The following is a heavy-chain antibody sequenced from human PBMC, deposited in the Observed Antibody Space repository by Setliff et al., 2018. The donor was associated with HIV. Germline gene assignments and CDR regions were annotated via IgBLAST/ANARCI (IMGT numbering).Heavy chain of an antibody. D-gene: IGHD6-13*01. CDR3: ARGVAAAGMLMDV. J-gene: IGHJ6*03. CDR2: IYNSGST. V-gene: IGHV4-59*12. Sequence: SETLSLTCTVSGGSISGYHWNWLRQTPGKGLEWIGNIYNSGSTYYNPSLKSRVTMSVDTSKNQFSLKLSSVTAVDTAIYYCARGVAAAGMLMDVWGKGTTVTVSS. CDR1: GGSISGYH.